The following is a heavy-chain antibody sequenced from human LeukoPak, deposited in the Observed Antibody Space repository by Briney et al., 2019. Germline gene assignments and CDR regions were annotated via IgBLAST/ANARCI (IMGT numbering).Heavy chain of an antibody. V-gene: IGHV3-23*01. Sequence: PGGSLXLSCAASGVTFSKNAMSWVRQAPGKGLEWVSAMSGSGDSSYYADSVKGRFTISRDISKNTLYLQMNSLGVEDTAVYYCAKNKWERSGAFDIWGQGTMVTVSS. CDR2: MSGSGDSS. D-gene: IGHD1-26*01. CDR3: AKNKWERSGAFDI. J-gene: IGHJ3*02. CDR1: GVTFSKNA.